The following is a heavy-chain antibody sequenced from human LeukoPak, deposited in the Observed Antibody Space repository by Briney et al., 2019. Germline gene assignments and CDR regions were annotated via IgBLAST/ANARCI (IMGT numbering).Heavy chain of an antibody. V-gene: IGHV3-30-3*01. CDR2: ISYDGSNK. Sequence: GRSLRLSCTASGFTFSSYAMHWVRQAPGRGLEWVAVISYDGSNKYYADSVKGRFTNSRDNSKNTLYLQMNSLRAEDTAVYYCASRAPYCGGDCYASWGQGTLVTVSS. D-gene: IGHD2-21*02. J-gene: IGHJ5*02. CDR1: GFTFSSYA. CDR3: ASRAPYCGGDCYAS.